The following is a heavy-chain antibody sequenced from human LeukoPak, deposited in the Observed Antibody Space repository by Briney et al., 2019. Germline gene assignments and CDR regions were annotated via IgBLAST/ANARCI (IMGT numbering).Heavy chain of an antibody. CDR1: GFTFSSYA. CDR3: ARGYSSGWYFDY. CDR2: ISGSGGST. V-gene: IGHV3-23*01. D-gene: IGHD6-19*01. Sequence: GGSLRLSCAASGFTFSSYAMSWVRQAPGKGLEWVSAISGSGGSTYYADSVKGRFTISRDNSKNTLYLQMNSLRAEDTAVYYCARGYSSGWYFDYWGQGTLVTVSS. J-gene: IGHJ4*02.